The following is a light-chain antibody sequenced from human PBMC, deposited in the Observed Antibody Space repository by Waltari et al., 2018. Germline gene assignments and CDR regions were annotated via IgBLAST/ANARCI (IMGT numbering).Light chain of an antibody. Sequence: QSALTQPASVSGSPGQSITISCSGTSSDVGSYNLVSWYQHHPGKAPKLIIFEVSKRPAGVSNRFSASKSGNTASLTVSGLQAEDEADYYCCSYGSSSSWVFGGGTKLTVL. V-gene: IGLV2-23*02. J-gene: IGLJ3*02. CDR3: CSYGSSSSWV. CDR2: EVS. CDR1: SSDVGSYNL.